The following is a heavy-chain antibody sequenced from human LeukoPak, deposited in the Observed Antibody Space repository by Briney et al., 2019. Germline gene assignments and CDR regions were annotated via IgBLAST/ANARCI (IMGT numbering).Heavy chain of an antibody. J-gene: IGHJ6*03. Sequence: PSETLSLTRTVSGGSISSYYWSWIRQPPGKGLEWIGYIYYSGSTNYNPSLKSRVTISVDTSKNQFSLKLSSVTAADTAVYYCARAYYDDGYYYMDVWGKGTTVTVSS. CDR1: GGSISSYY. CDR2: IYYSGST. CDR3: ARAYYDDGYYYMDV. V-gene: IGHV4-59*01. D-gene: IGHD3-16*01.